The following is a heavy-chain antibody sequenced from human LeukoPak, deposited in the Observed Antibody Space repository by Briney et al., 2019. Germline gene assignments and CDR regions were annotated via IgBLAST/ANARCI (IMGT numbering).Heavy chain of an antibody. CDR3: TRWEEGVKPFDY. CDR2: IRSKDNSYAT. CDR1: GFTLSESA. Sequence: GGSLSLSCAVSGFTLSESAMQWVRQASGKGVEWVGRIRSKDNSYATAYAAWVKGRFTISREDSKNKAYLQMNSLKSEDTAVYYCTRWEEGVKPFDYWGQGTLVTVSS. V-gene: IGHV3-73*01. J-gene: IGHJ4*02. D-gene: IGHD3-10*01.